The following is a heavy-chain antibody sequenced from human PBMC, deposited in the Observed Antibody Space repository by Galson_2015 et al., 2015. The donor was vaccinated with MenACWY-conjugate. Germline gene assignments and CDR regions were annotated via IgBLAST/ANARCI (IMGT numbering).Heavy chain of an antibody. Sequence: SLRLSCAVFGFTFSDHYVDWVRQAPGKGLEWVGRSRDKTGSYSTEYAPSVRGRFTVSRDDSRDSVYLQMNSLKTEDTAVYYCTRSRAGYGNFDYWGQGTVVTVSS. V-gene: IGHV3-72*01. CDR3: TRSRAGYGNFDY. CDR2: SRDKTGSYST. CDR1: GFTFSDHY. D-gene: IGHD5-12*01. J-gene: IGHJ4*02.